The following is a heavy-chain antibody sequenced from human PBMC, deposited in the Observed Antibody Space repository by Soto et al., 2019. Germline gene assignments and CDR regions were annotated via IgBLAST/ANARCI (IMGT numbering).Heavy chain of an antibody. CDR1: GFTFGDYD. CDR3: TRPCRYCNGGGPGNWFDP. V-gene: IGHV3-11*01. J-gene: IGHJ5*02. Sequence: QVQLVESGGGLVKPGGSLRLSCAASGFTFGDYDMSWIRQAPGKGLEWVSYISNGGSSRYYADSVKGRFTISRDNAKRSVFLQMNSLRAEDTAVYYCTRPCRYCNGGGPGNWFDPWGQGTLVTVSS. CDR2: ISNGGSSR. D-gene: IGHD2-8*02.